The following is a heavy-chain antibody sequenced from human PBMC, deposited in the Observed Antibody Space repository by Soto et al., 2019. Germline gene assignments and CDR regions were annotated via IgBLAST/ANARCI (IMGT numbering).Heavy chain of an antibody. CDR3: AGLSVTGGVDV. CDR2: ISASGDTV. Sequence: EVRLEESGGGFVQPGGALRLSCVFSGLTSSGIELNWVRQAAGKGLEWLSYISASGDTVDYIDSVRGRFTIARDNAKQSLFLQMSALRVEDTAVYYCAGLSVTGGVDVWGQGTTVTVSS. J-gene: IGHJ6*02. D-gene: IGHD2-21*02. CDR1: GLTSSGIE. V-gene: IGHV3-48*03.